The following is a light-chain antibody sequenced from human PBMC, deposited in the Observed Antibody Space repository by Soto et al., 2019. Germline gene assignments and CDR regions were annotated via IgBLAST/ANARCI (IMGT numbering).Light chain of an antibody. V-gene: IGKV2-28*01. CDR3: MQSLQSRA. Sequence: DLVMTQSPLSLPVTPGEPASISCRSSQSLLHSNGYTYLDWFVQKPGQSPQLLIYMGSNRASGVPDRFSGSGSGTEYTLKINRVEAEDVGVYYCMQSLQSRAFGGGTKVEIK. CDR2: MGS. J-gene: IGKJ4*01. CDR1: QSLLHSNGYTY.